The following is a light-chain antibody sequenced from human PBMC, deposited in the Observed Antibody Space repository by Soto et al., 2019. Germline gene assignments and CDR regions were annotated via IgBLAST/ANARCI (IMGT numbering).Light chain of an antibody. J-gene: IGKJ4*01. V-gene: IGKV1-39*01. CDR3: QQSYSLTLT. Sequence: DIQMTQSPSSLSASVGDRVTITCRASQNVTSYLNWYQQKPGKAPQLLTYAPSSLQSGVPSRFIGSGSGTDFTLTISSLQPEDFATYYCQQSYSLTLTFGGGTKVEIK. CDR2: APS. CDR1: QNVTSY.